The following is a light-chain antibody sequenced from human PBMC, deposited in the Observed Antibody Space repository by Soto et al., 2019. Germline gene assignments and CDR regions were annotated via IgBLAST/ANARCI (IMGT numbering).Light chain of an antibody. V-gene: IGKV3-20*01. CDR1: QSVSNNY. CDR2: GAS. Sequence: DSVLRLSLDTVSLYTGERATLSCRASQSVSNNYLAWYQQKPGQAPRLLIYGASNRATGIPDRFSGSGSGTDFTLPISRLEPEDFAVYYCQQYGSLGTFGQGAKV. CDR3: QQYGSLGT. J-gene: IGKJ1*01.